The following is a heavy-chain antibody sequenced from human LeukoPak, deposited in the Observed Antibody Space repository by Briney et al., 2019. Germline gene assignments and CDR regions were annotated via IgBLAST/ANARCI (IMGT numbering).Heavy chain of an antibody. CDR1: GFTFGDYA. D-gene: IGHD2-2*01. CDR3: TSPQKDIVILPTASG. CDR2: IRSKAYGGTT. J-gene: IGHJ4*02. Sequence: PGRSLRLSCTASGFTFGDYALNWVRQAPGKGLEWGGFIRSKAYGGTTEYAASVKGRFTISRDDSKSSAYLQMNSLKTEDTAVYYCTSPQKDIVILPTASGGGQGTLVTVSS. V-gene: IGHV3-49*04.